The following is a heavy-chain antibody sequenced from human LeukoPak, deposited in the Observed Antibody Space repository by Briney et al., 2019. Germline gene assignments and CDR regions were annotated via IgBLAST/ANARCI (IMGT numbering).Heavy chain of an antibody. CDR1: GGSFSGYY. D-gene: IGHD2-2*01. V-gene: IGHV4-34*01. CDR3: ARDHTPRYCSGTSCPNWFDP. J-gene: IGHJ5*02. Sequence: KPSETLSLTCAVYGGSFSGYYWSWIRQPPGKGLEWIGEINHSGSTNYNPSLKSRVTISVDTSKNQFSLKLSSVTAADTAVYYCARDHTPRYCSGTSCPNWFDPWGQGTLVTVSS. CDR2: INHSGST.